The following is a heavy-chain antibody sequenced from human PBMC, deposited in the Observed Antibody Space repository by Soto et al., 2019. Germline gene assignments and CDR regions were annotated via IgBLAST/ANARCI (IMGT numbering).Heavy chain of an antibody. Sequence: QVQLVQSGAEVKKPGASVKVSCKASGYTFTSYGISWVRQAPGQGLEWMGWISAYNGNTKYAQKLQGRVTMTTDTSTSTAYMELRSLRSDDTAVYYCARDGDGYCSGGSCPLYYYYGMDVWGQGTTVTVSS. CDR2: ISAYNGNT. V-gene: IGHV1-18*01. J-gene: IGHJ6*02. CDR3: ARDGDGYCSGGSCPLYYYYGMDV. CDR1: GYTFTSYG. D-gene: IGHD2-15*01.